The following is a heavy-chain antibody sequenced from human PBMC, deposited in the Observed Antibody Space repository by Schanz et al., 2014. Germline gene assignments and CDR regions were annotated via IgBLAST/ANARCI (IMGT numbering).Heavy chain of an antibody. Sequence: EVQLVESGGGLVKPGGSLRLSCAASGFTFSEVYMSWVRQAPGKGLEWVGRIENNANGATTDYAAPVKGRFTVSRDDSRNTLYLQMNTLRTDDTALYYCTTFNNRDALYIWGQGTMVSVSS. J-gene: IGHJ3*02. CDR2: IENNANGATT. CDR1: GFTFSEVY. CDR3: TTFNNRDALYI. D-gene: IGHD1-20*01. V-gene: IGHV3-15*04.